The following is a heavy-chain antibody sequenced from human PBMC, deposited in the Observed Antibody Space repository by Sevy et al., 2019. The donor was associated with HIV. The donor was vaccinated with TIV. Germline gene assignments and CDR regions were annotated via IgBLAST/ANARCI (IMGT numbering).Heavy chain of an antibody. J-gene: IGHJ4*02. CDR3: ARWRGAQSEFDY. V-gene: IGHV3-7*01. Sequence: GGSLRLSCAASGFTFSSYWMSWVRQAPGKGLEWVADIKKDGSVKLYADAVKGRFTISRDNAENSVDLQMKSLRAEDTAVYFCARWRGAQSEFDYWGPGTRVTVSS. CDR2: IKKDGSVK. CDR1: GFTFSSYW. D-gene: IGHD3-3*01.